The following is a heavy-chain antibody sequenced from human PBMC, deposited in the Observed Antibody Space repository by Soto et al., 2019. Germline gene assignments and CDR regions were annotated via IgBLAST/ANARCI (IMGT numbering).Heavy chain of an antibody. CDR1: GLTFNNYD. D-gene: IGHD3-22*01. Sequence: GGSLRLSCAASGLTFNNYDMTWVRQAPGKGLDWVSTISGSGGSTYYADSVKGRFTISRDKSKNTVYLQMNSLRVDDTPVYYCANSNYYHSSGYTYPYFDFWGRGSLVTGSS. V-gene: IGHV3-23*01. CDR2: ISGSGGST. CDR3: ANSNYYHSSGYTYPYFDF. J-gene: IGHJ4*02.